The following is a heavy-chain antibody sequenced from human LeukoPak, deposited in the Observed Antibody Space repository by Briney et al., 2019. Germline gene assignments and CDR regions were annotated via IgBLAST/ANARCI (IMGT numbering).Heavy chain of an antibody. CDR3: ARGSYGDYDC. CDR2: INYSGST. J-gene: IGHJ4*02. Sequence: PSETLSLTCTVSGGSISSHFWSWIRQPPGKGLEWIGYINYSGSTNYNPSLKSRVTISVDTSKNQFSLKLSSVTAADTAVYYCARGSYGDYDCWGQGTLVTVSS. CDR1: GGSISSHF. D-gene: IGHD4-17*01. V-gene: IGHV4-59*11.